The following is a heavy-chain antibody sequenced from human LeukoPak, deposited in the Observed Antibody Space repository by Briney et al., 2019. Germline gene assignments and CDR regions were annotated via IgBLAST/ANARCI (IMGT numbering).Heavy chain of an antibody. CDR2: LGYDGTTE. CDR3: ARDNSTGSLDY. V-gene: IGHV3-33*01. D-gene: IGHD6-19*01. Sequence: GMSLRLSCAASGFTFTSYGMHWVRQAPGRGLEWVAALGYDGTTEYYADSVKGRFTISRDSSKNTLSLQMNSLRAEDTAVFYCARDNSTGSLDYWGQGTLVT. CDR1: GFTFTSYG. J-gene: IGHJ4*02.